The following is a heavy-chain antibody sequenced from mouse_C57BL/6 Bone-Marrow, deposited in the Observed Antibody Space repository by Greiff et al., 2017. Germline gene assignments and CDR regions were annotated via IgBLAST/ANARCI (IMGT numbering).Heavy chain of an antibody. J-gene: IGHJ3*01. D-gene: IGHD3-3*01. CDR2: IDPSDSYT. Sequence: VKLQQPGAELVKPGASVKLSCKASGYTFTSYWMQWVNQRPGQGLEWIGEIDPSDSYTNYNQKFKGKATWTVDTSSSAAYMQLSSLTSEDSAVYCGARRGDDAYWGQGTLVTVSA. V-gene: IGHV1-50*01. CDR1: GYTFTSYW. CDR3: ARRGDDAY.